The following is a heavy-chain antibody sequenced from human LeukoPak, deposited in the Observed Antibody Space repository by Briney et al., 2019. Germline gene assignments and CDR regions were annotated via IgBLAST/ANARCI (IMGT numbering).Heavy chain of an antibody. J-gene: IGHJ5*02. Sequence: PSETLSLTCTVSGGSISSDCWSWIRQPPGKGLEWIGYIYYTGSTNYNPSLKSRVTISVDTSKNQFSLKLSSVTAADTAVYYCAREGRPYSNYNWFDPWGQGTLVTVSS. CDR1: GGSISSDC. CDR3: AREGRPYSNYNWFDP. CDR2: IYYTGST. D-gene: IGHD4-11*01. V-gene: IGHV4-59*01.